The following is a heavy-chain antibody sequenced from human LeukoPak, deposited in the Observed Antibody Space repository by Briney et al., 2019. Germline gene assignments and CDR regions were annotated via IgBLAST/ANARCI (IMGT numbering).Heavy chain of an antibody. D-gene: IGHD3-9*01. CDR2: INPNSGGT. CDR1: GYTFTGYY. Sequence: ASVKVSCKASGYTFTGYYMHWVRQAPGQGLEWMGWINPNSGGTNYAQKFQGRVTMTRDTSISTAYMELSRLRSDDTAVYYCARGGEYYDILTGYSQPLDVWGQGTTVTVSS. J-gene: IGHJ6*02. CDR3: ARGGEYYDILTGYSQPLDV. V-gene: IGHV1-2*02.